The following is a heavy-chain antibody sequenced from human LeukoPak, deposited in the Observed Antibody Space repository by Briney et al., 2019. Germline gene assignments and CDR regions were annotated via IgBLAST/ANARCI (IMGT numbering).Heavy chain of an antibody. CDR1: GGSFSGYY. CDR2: INHSGST. D-gene: IGHD4-17*01. CDR3: ARGITTVTPYYFGY. V-gene: IGHV4-34*01. Sequence: SETLSLTCAVYGGSFSGYYWSWIRQPPGKGLEWIGEINHSGSTNYNPSLKSRVTISVDTSKNQFSLKLSSVTAADTAVYYCARGITTVTPYYFGYWGQGTLVTVSS. J-gene: IGHJ4*02.